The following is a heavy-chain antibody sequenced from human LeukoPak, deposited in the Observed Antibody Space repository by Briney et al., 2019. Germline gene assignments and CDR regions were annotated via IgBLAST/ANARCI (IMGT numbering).Heavy chain of an antibody. J-gene: IGHJ4*02. CDR3: ARALYYYDSSFDY. V-gene: IGHV3-53*01. D-gene: IGHD3-22*01. CDR2: IYSGGST. CDR1: GFTVSSNY. Sequence: GGSLRLSCAASGFTVSSNYMSWVRQAPGKGLEWVSVIYSGGSTYYADSAKGRFTISRDNSKNTLYLQMNSLRAEDTAVYYCARALYYYDSSFDYWGQGTLDTVSS.